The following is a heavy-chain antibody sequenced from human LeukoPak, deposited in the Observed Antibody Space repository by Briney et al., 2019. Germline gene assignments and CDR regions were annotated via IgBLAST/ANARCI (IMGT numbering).Heavy chain of an antibody. D-gene: IGHD3-10*01. CDR3: AKDGLLLWFGGDYYGMDV. J-gene: IGHJ6*02. V-gene: IGHV3-43*02. CDR2: ISGDGGST. Sequence: PGGSLRLSCAASGFTFDDYAMHWVRQAPGKGLEWVSLISGDGGSTYYADSVKGRFTISRDNSKNSLYLQMNSLRTEDTALYYCAKDGLLLWFGGDYYGMDVWGQGTTVTVSS. CDR1: GFTFDDYA.